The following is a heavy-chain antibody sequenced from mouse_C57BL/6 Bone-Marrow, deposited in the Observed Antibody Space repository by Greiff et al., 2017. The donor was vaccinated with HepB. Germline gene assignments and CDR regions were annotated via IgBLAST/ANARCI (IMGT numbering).Heavy chain of an antibody. V-gene: IGHV1-63*01. D-gene: IGHD1-1*01. CDR2: IYPGGGYT. J-gene: IGHJ3*01. CDR1: GYTFTNYW. Sequence: VKLQESGAELVRPGTSVKMSCKASGYTFTNYWIGWAKQRPGHGLEWIGDIYPGGGYTNYNEKFKGKATLTADKSSSTAYMQFSSLTSEDSAIYYCANYYGSSWFAYWGQGTLVTVSA. CDR3: ANYYGSSWFAY.